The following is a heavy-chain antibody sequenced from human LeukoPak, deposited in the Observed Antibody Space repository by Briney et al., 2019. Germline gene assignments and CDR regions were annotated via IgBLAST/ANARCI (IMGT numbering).Heavy chain of an antibody. CDR3: ARPKEGATTFDAFDI. CDR2: IYYSGST. V-gene: IGHV4-38-2*02. D-gene: IGHD1-26*01. Sequence: SETLSLTCTVSGYSISSGYYWGWIRQPPGKGLEWIGSIYYSGSTYYNLSLKSRVTISVDTSKNQFSLKLSSVTAADTAVYYCARPKEGATTFDAFDIWGQGTMVTVSS. J-gene: IGHJ3*02. CDR1: GYSISSGYY.